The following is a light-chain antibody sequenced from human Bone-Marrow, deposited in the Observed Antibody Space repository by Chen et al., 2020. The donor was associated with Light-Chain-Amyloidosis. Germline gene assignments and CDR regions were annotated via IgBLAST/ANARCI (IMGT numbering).Light chain of an antibody. CDR1: SNDVGGYNY. CDR3: SSYTSSDTLV. CDR2: DVS. J-gene: IGLJ3*02. V-gene: IGLV2-14*03. Sequence: QSALTQPASVSGSPAQSITISCTGTSNDVGGYNYVSWYQQHPGKAPKLMIYDVSNVPSGVSNRFSGSKSGNTASLTISGLQAEDEADYYCSSYTSSDTLVFGGGTKVTVL.